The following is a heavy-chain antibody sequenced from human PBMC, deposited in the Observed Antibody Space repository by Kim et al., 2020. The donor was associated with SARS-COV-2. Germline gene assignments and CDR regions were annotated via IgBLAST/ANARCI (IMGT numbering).Heavy chain of an antibody. V-gene: IGHV4-31*03. CDR1: GGSISSGGYY. J-gene: IGHJ4*02. CDR2: IYYSGST. Sequence: SETLSLTCTVSGGSISSGGYYWSWICQHPGKGLEWIGYIYYSGSTYYNPSLKSRVTISVDTSKNQFSLKLSSVTAADTAVYYCARVENYYDSIHYFDYWGQGTLVTVSS. CDR3: ARVENYYDSIHYFDY. D-gene: IGHD3-22*01.